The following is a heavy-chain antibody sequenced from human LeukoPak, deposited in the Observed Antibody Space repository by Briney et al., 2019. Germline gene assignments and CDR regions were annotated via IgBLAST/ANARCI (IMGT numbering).Heavy chain of an antibody. V-gene: IGHV3-7*01. CDR2: INPDGNKK. CDR3: ARVGTVTGLDN. J-gene: IGHJ4*02. CDR1: GLTFSSSW. Sequence: GGSLRLSCAVSGLTFSSSWMDWVRQAPGKGLEWVASINPDGNKKYSADSVKGRFTISRDNAKNSLFLQMNSLRDEDTAVYYCARVGTVTGLDNWGQGTLVTVSS. D-gene: IGHD4-11*01.